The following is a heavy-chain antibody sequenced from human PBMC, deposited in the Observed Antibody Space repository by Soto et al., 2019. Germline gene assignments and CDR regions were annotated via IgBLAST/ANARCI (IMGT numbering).Heavy chain of an antibody. CDR2: IYDSETT. Sequence: QLQLQESGPGLVKPSETLSLTCSISGDSVRSAGYYWGWIRQPPGKGLEWIGSIYDSETTYYNPSHNNRVTISVDTSENQFSLILSSVTAADTAVYYCSTVIPTPEVPAAVLTGLDVWGPGTTVTVSS. D-gene: IGHD2-2*01. CDR3: STVIPTPEVPAAVLTGLDV. CDR1: GDSVRSAGYY. V-gene: IGHV4-39*01. J-gene: IGHJ6*02.